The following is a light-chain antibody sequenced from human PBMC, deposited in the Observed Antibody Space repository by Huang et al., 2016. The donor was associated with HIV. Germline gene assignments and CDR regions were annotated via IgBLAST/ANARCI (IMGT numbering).Light chain of an antibody. CDR2: AAS. V-gene: IGKV1-NL1*01. CDR3: QQYYSALGLT. J-gene: IGKJ4*01. Sequence: DIQMTQSPSSLSASVGDRVTITCRASQGITNSLAWYQQQPGEAPKLLLYAASRLETGVPSRFSGSGSGTHFTLTISSLQPEDFATYYCQQYYSALGLTFGGGTKVDIK. CDR1: QGITNS.